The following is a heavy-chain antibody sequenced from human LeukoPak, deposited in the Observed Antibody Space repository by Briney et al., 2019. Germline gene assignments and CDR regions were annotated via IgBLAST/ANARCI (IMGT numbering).Heavy chain of an antibody. J-gene: IGHJ4*02. CDR3: ARHPYYDILTFFDY. Sequence: PSETLSLTCTVSGGSISGFYWNWIRQPPGKGLEWIGYKFYSGSTNYNPSLESRVTISVDTSKNQFSLRLSSVTAADTAVYYCARHPYYDILTFFDYWGQGTLVTVSS. CDR1: GGSISGFY. CDR2: KFYSGST. D-gene: IGHD3-9*01. V-gene: IGHV4-59*01.